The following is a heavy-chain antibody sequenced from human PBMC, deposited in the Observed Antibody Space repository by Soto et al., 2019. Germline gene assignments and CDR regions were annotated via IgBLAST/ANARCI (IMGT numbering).Heavy chain of an antibody. V-gene: IGHV1-69*12. CDR1: GGTFSSYA. D-gene: IGHD2-2*01. CDR2: FIPIFGTA. J-gene: IGHJ5*02. CDR3: ARGRGGYCISTSCYRWFDP. Sequence: QVQLVQSGAEVKKPGSSVKVSCKASGGTFSSYAISWVRQAPGQGLEWMGGFIPIFGTANHAQKFQGRVTSTADESTSTAYMELSSLRSEDTAVYYCARGRGGYCISTSCYRWFDPWGQGTLVTVSS.